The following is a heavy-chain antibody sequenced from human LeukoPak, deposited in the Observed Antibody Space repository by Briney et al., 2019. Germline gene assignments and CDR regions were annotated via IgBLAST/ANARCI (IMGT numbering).Heavy chain of an antibody. V-gene: IGHV4-39*01. Sequence: SETLSLTCTVSGGSISSSSYYWGWIRQPPGKGLEWIGSIYYSGSTYYNPSLKSRVTISVDTSKNQFSLKLSSVTAADTAVYYCARRGLGGCSGTSCYAIPFDYWGQGTLVTVSS. CDR3: ARRGLGGCSGTSCYAIPFDY. D-gene: IGHD2-2*01. J-gene: IGHJ4*02. CDR1: GGSISSSSYY. CDR2: IYYSGST.